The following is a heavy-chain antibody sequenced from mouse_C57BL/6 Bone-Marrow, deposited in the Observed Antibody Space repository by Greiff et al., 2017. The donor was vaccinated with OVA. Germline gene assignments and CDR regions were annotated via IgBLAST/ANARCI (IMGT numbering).Heavy chain of an antibody. J-gene: IGHJ2*01. CDR1: GYTFTSYW. D-gene: IGHD3-1*01. CDR3: ARWAFDY. Sequence: VKLVESGAELVKPGASVKLSCKASGYTFTSYWMHWVKQRPGQGLEWIGMIHPNSGSTNYNEKFKSKATLTVDKSSSTAYMQLSSLTSEDSAVYYCARWAFDYWGKGTTLTVSS. CDR2: IHPNSGST. V-gene: IGHV1-64*01.